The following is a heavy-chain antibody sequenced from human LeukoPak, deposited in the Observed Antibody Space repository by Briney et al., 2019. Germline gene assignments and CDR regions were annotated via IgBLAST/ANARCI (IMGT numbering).Heavy chain of an antibody. CDR2: IYYSGST. Sequence: SETLSLTCTVSGGSISSYYWSWIRQPPGKGLEWIGYIYYSGSTNYNPSLKSRVTISVDTSKNQFSLKLSSVTAADTAVYYCARGSPEGLWFGELLFGNWFDPWGQGTLVTVSS. J-gene: IGHJ5*02. V-gene: IGHV4-59*08. CDR1: GGSISSYY. CDR3: ARGSPEGLWFGELLFGNWFDP. D-gene: IGHD3-10*01.